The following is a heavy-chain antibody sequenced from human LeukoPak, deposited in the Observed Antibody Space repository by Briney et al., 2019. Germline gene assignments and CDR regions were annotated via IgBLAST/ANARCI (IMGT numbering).Heavy chain of an antibody. J-gene: IGHJ2*01. CDR2: ISGSGDST. V-gene: IGHV3-23*01. CDR3: AKGPAPYCSGGSCYSPHWYFDL. D-gene: IGHD2-15*01. Sequence: GGSLRLSCAASGFTLSSYAMSWVRQAPGKGLEWVSGISGSGDSTYYADSVKGQFTISRDNSKNTLYLQMNSLRAEDTAVYYCAKGPAPYCSGGSCYSPHWYFDLWGRGTLVTVSS. CDR1: GFTLSSYA.